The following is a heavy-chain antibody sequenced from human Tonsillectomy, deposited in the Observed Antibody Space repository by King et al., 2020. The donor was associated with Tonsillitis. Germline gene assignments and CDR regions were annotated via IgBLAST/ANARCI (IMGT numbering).Heavy chain of an antibody. J-gene: IGHJ4*02. CDR1: GFTFSGSA. V-gene: IGHV3-73*01. D-gene: IGHD6-6*01. Sequence: VQLVESGGGLVQPGGSLKLSCAASGFTFSGSAMHLVRQASGKGLEWVGRIRSKANSYATAYAASVKGRFTISRDDSKNTAYLQMNSLKTEDTAVYYCTTPGSVYSSSYDYWGQGTLVTVSS. CDR2: IRSKANSYAT. CDR3: TTPGSVYSSSYDY.